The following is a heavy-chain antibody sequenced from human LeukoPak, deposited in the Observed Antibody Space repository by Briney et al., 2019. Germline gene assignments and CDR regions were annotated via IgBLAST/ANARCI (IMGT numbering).Heavy chain of an antibody. Sequence: SETLSLTCTVSGGSISRSSYYWGWIRQPPGKGLEWIGSIYYSGTTYYNPSLKSRVTISVDKSKNQFSLKLNSVAAADTAVYYCARDSGVGARHGMDVWGQGTTVTVSS. J-gene: IGHJ6*02. CDR2: IYYSGTT. D-gene: IGHD1-26*01. CDR1: GGSISRSSYY. CDR3: ARDSGVGARHGMDV. V-gene: IGHV4-39*07.